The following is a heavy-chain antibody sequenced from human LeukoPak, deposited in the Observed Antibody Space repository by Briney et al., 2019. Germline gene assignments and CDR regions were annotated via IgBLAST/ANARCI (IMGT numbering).Heavy chain of an antibody. CDR1: GYTLIPYY. J-gene: IGHJ4*02. V-gene: IGHV1-2*02. D-gene: IGHD4-11*01. CDR3: ARGLQGGVEF. CDR2: INPNNGGT. Sequence: ASVRVSSTAPGYTLIPYYLPWVRQAPGHKRKWIGRINPNNGGTNYAQKFQGRVTMTRDTSISTAYMERSSLRAGETSVYFCARGLQGGVEFRGQGTLVTVSS.